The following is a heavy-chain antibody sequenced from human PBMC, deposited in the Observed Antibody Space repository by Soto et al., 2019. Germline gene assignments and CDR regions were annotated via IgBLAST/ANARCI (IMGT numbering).Heavy chain of an antibody. V-gene: IGHV3-23*01. CDR1: GFPLCKYS. D-gene: IGHD6-13*01. CDR2: ISGSGGST. Sequence: GGWLMISCAASGFPLCKYSVALGPPAPGKGLEWVSTISGSGGSTYYADSVKGRFTISRDNSKNTLYLQMNSLRAEDTAVYYCATDQGSSWYDMDYWGQGTLVTVSS. J-gene: IGHJ4*02. CDR3: ATDQGSSWYDMDY.